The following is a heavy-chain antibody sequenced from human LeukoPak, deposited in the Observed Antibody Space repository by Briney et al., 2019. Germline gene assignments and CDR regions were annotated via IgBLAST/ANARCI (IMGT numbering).Heavy chain of an antibody. V-gene: IGHV3-43*02. CDR1: GFTFDDYA. Sequence: PGGSLRLSCAASGFTFDDYAMHWGRQAPGKGLEWVSLISGDGGSTYYADSVKGRFTISRDNSKNSLYLQMNSLRTEDTALYYCAKDTLTTVTTRVYDAFDIWGQGTMVTVSS. CDR2: ISGDGGST. J-gene: IGHJ3*02. CDR3: AKDTLTTVTTRVYDAFDI. D-gene: IGHD4-17*01.